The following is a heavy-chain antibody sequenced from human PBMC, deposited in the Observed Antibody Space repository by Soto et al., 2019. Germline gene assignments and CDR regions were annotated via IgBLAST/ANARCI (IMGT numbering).Heavy chain of an antibody. CDR1: GFLFSTYA. J-gene: IGHJ4*02. CDR3: VKDHRVELDSTR. Sequence: PVGSLRLSCAASGFLFSTYAMSWVRQAPGKGLEWVSAITPTGDSTYSADSVKGRFTISRDNSKNTLYLQMNSLRAEDTAVYYCVKDHRVELDSTRWGQRTLVTVSS. V-gene: IGHV3-23*01. CDR2: ITPTGDST. D-gene: IGHD2-15*01.